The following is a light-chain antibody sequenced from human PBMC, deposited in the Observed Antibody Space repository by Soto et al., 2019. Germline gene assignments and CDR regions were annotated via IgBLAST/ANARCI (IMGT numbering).Light chain of an antibody. CDR1: QSILYSSNNKNY. CDR3: QQYYSSPPT. J-gene: IGKJ1*01. Sequence: DIVMTQSPDSLAVSLGERATINCKSSQSILYSSNNKNYLAWYQHKPGQPPNLLIYWASTRESGVPDRFSGSGSGPDFTLTISSLKAEDVAVYYCQQYYSSPPTFGQGTKVE. V-gene: IGKV4-1*01. CDR2: WAS.